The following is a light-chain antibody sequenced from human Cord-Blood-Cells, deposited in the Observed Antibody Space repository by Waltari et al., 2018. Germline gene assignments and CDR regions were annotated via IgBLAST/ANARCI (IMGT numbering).Light chain of an antibody. V-gene: IGKV1-33*01. CDR3: QQYDNLPLT. Sequence: DIQMTQSRSSLSASVGDRVTITCQARQDISNYLNWYQQKPGKAPKLLIYDASNLETGVPSRFSGSGSVTDFTFTISSLQPEDIATYYCQQYDNLPLTFGGGTTVEI. CDR2: DAS. CDR1: QDISNY. J-gene: IGKJ4*01.